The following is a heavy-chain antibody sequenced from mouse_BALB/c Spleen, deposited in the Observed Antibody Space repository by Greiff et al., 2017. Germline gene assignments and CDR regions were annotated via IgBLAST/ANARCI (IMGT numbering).Heavy chain of an antibody. J-gene: IGHJ2*01. CDR3: ARIYYYGSSPHFDY. CDR1: GFNIKDTY. D-gene: IGHD1-1*01. Sequence: VQLQQSGAELVKPGASVKLSCTASGFNIKDTYMHWVKQRPEQGLEWIGRIDPANGNTKYDPKFQGKATITADTSSNTAYLQLSSLTSEDTAVYYCARIYYYGSSPHFDYWGQGTTLTVSS. CDR2: IDPANGNT. V-gene: IGHV14-3*02.